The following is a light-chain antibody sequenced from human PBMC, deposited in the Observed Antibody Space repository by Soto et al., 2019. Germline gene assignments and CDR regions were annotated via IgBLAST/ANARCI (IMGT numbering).Light chain of an antibody. V-gene: IGLV1-44*01. CDR3: AAWDDSLNGWV. J-gene: IGLJ3*02. CDR2: SNN. CDR1: SSNLGSNT. Sequence: QSVLTQPPSASGTPGQRVIISCSGTSSNLGSNTANWYQQFPGTAPKVLIYSNNERPSRVPDRFSGSKSGTSASLAISELQSEDEADYYCAAWDDSLNGWVFGGGTKLTVL.